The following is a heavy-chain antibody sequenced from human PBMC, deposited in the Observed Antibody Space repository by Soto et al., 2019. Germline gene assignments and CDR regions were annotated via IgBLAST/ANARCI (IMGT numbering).Heavy chain of an antibody. Sequence: EVQLVESGGGLVQPGGSLRLSCAASGFTFSSYSMNWVRQAPGKGLEWVSYISSSSSTIYYADSVKGRFTISRDNDKNSLYLQMNSLRDEDTAVYYRASDGGHDPDDHYYYYGLYVWGPGTTVTVSS. D-gene: IGHD5-12*01. J-gene: IGHJ6*02. V-gene: IGHV3-48*02. CDR3: ASDGGHDPDDHYYYYGLYV. CDR2: ISSSSSTI. CDR1: GFTFSSYS.